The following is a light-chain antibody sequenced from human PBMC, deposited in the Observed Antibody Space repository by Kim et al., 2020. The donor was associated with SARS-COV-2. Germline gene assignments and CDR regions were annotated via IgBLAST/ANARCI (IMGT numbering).Light chain of an antibody. J-gene: IGLJ2*01. CDR3: QSRDSSDKVV. CDR2: GKN. V-gene: IGLV3-19*01. Sequence: SSELTQDPAVSVALGQTVRISCQGDSLRRYYATWDQQKPRQSPVVVNYGKNNRPSGIPDRFSGSSSGNTASLTITGAQAEDEADYYCQSRDSSDKVVFGGGTQLTVL. CDR1: SLRRYY.